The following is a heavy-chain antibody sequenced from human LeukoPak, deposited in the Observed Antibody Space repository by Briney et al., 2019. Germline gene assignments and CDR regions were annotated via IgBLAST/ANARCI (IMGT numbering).Heavy chain of an antibody. CDR2: INHSGST. CDR3: ARCLKRGLRFLEWLSSFDY. J-gene: IGHJ4*02. V-gene: IGHV4-34*01. CDR1: GGSFSGYY. D-gene: IGHD3-3*01. Sequence: SETLSLTCAVYGGSFSGYYWSWIRQPPGKGLEWIGEINHSGSTNYNPSLKSRVTISVDTSKNQFSLKLSSVTAADTAVYYCARCLKRGLRFLEWLSSFDYWGQGTLVTVSS.